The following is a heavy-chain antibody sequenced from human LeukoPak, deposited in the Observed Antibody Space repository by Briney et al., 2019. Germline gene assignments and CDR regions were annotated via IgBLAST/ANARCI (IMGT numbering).Heavy chain of an antibody. D-gene: IGHD6-19*01. V-gene: IGHV3-30*02. CDR2: IRYDGSNK. CDR3: ARESLDSSGWGLS. J-gene: IGHJ5*02. Sequence: GGSLRLSCAASGFTFSSYGMHWVRQAPGKGLEWVAFIRYDGSNKDYADAVKGRFTISRDNAKNSLYLQMNSLRAEDTAVYYCARESLDSSGWGLSWGQGTLVTVSS. CDR1: GFTFSSYG.